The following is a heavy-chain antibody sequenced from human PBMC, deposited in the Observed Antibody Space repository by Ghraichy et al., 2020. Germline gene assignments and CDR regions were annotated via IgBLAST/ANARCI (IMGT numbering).Heavy chain of an antibody. CDR3: AKGITIFGVVAGDYYYYYGMDV. CDR2: ISGSGGST. J-gene: IGHJ6*02. CDR1: GITFSSYA. D-gene: IGHD3-3*01. V-gene: IGHV3-23*01. Sequence: GGSLRLSCAASGITFSSYAMTWVRQAPGKGLEWVSAISGSGGSTYYTDSVKGRFTISRDNSKNTVYLPMNSLRAEDTAVYYCAKGITIFGVVAGDYYYYYGMDVWGQGTAVTVSS.